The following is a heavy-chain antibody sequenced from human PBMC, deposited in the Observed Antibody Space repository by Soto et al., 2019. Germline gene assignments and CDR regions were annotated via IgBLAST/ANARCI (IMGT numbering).Heavy chain of an antibody. Sequence: GGSLRLSCAASGFTFSSYGMHWVRQAPGKGLERVAVIWYDGSNKNYADSVKGRFTISRDNSKNTLYLQMNSRRAEDTAVYYCARDLVLMVYAKGNDYGDYGGADYWGQGTLVTVSS. V-gene: IGHV3-33*01. CDR2: IWYDGSNK. CDR3: ARDLVLMVYAKGNDYGDYGGADY. J-gene: IGHJ4*02. CDR1: GFTFSSYG. D-gene: IGHD2-8*01.